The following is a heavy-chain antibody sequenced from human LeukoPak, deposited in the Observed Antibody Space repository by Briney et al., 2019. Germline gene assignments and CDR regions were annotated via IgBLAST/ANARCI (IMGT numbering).Heavy chain of an antibody. CDR2: INTDNGNT. CDR1: GYTFTSYA. D-gene: IGHD1-26*01. CDR3: ARGGSGATFDI. Sequence: ASVKVSCKASGYTFTSYAMHWVRQAPGQGLEWMGWINTDNGNTKYPQQFQGRVTSVRDTSANTVYMELSSLRSEDTATYYCARGGSGATFDIWGQGTMVTVSS. V-gene: IGHV1-3*04. J-gene: IGHJ3*02.